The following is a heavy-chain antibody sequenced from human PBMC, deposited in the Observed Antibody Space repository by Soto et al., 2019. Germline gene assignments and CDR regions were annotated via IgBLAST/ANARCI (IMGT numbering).Heavy chain of an antibody. CDR1: GYTFTSYY. Sequence: QVQLVQSGAEVKKPGASVKVSCKASGYTFTSYYMHWVRQAPGQGLEWMGIINPSGGSTSYAQKLQGRVTMARDTSTSTVYMELSSRRSEETAVYYCARAPRGEGFGYGTLGYWVQGILVTVSS. D-gene: IGHD2-8*01. CDR3: ARAPRGEGFGYGTLGY. V-gene: IGHV1-46*01. CDR2: INPSGGST. J-gene: IGHJ4*02.